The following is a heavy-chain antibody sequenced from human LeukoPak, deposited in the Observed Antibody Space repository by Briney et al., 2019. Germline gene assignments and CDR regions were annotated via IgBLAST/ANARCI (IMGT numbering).Heavy chain of an antibody. CDR1: GFTFSSYS. J-gene: IGHJ6*02. V-gene: IGHV3-21*01. D-gene: IGHD3-22*01. CDR3: ARDLPSTMIVVVTYYGMDV. CDR2: ISSSSSYI. Sequence: GGSLRLSCVASGFTFSSYSMIWVRQAPGKGLEWVSSISSSSSYIYYADSVKGRFTISRDNAKNSLYLQMNSLRAEDTAVYYCARDLPSTMIVVVTYYGMDVWGQGTTVTVSS.